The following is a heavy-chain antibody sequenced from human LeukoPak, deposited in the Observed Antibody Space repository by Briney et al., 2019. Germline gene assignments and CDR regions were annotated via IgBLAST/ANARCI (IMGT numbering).Heavy chain of an antibody. CDR3: ASLIRTDY. V-gene: IGHV3-30*02. CDR2: IRYDGSNK. CDR1: GFTFSRYG. D-gene: IGHD3-16*01. J-gene: IGHJ4*02. Sequence: PGGSLRLSCAASGFTFSRYGMHWVRQAPGKGLEWVAFIRYDGSNKYYADSVKGRFTISRDNSKTTQYLQMNSLRAEVTAVYYCASLIRTDYWGQGTLVTVSS.